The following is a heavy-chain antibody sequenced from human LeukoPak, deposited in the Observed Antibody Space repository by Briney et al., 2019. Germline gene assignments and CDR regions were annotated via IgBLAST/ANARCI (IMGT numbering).Heavy chain of an antibody. CDR3: ARLHYGGNYGYYYYYMDV. Sequence: SETLSLTCTVSGGSISSNTFYWGWMRQPPGKGLEWIGTIYYSGSTYYNPSLESRVTVSVDTSKNQFSLKLSSVTAADTAVYYCARLHYGGNYGYYYYYMDVWGKGTTVTISS. J-gene: IGHJ6*03. D-gene: IGHD4-23*01. V-gene: IGHV4-39*01. CDR2: IYYSGST. CDR1: GGSISSNTFY.